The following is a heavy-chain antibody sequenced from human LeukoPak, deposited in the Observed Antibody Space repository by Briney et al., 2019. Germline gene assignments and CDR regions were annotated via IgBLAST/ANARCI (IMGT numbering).Heavy chain of an antibody. Sequence: GGSLRLSCAASGFTFSSYWMSWVRQAPGKGLEWVANIKQDGSEKYYVDSVKGRFTISRDNAKNSLYLQMNSLRAEDTAVYYCARDGDSSGWYNGHFDYWGQGTLVTVSS. CDR1: GFTFSSYW. CDR2: IKQDGSEK. J-gene: IGHJ4*02. CDR3: ARDGDSSGWYNGHFDY. D-gene: IGHD6-19*01. V-gene: IGHV3-7*01.